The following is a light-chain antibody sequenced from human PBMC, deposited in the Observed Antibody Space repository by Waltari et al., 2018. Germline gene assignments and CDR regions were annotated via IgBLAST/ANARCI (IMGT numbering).Light chain of an antibody. CDR1: QGISRW. V-gene: IGKV1-5*01. Sequence: DIQMTQSPSILSASVGDRVTIPCRASQGISRWLAWYQQKAGKAPKLLIYDASSLEGGVPSRFSGSGSGTDFTLPISSLQPDDFATYYCQQYNSLWTFGQGTKVE. J-gene: IGKJ1*01. CDR3: QQYNSLWT. CDR2: DAS.